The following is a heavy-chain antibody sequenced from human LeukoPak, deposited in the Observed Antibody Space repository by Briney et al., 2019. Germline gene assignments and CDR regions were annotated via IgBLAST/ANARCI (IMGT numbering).Heavy chain of an antibody. CDR3: ATSNPNDCSGGSCYLDY. Sequence: SETLSLTCTVSGGSISSSSYYWGWMRQPPGKGREWFGSIYYSGSTYYNPSLKSRVTISVDTSKSQFSLKLSSVTAADTAVYYCATSNPNDCSGGSCYLDYWGQGTLVTVSP. V-gene: IGHV4-39*07. CDR2: IYYSGST. J-gene: IGHJ4*02. CDR1: GGSISSSSYY. D-gene: IGHD2-15*01.